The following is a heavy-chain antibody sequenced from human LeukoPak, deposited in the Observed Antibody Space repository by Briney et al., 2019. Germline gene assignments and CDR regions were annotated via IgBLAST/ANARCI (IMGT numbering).Heavy chain of an antibody. CDR1: GFRFSSYA. Sequence: GGSLRLSCAASGFRFSSYAMSWVRQAPGKGLEWVSAISGSGVSTYYADSVKGRFTISRDNSKNTLYLQMNSLRVEDTAVYYCARDLYGSGSYLDYWGQGTLVTVSS. J-gene: IGHJ4*02. CDR3: ARDLYGSGSYLDY. D-gene: IGHD3-10*01. V-gene: IGHV3-23*01. CDR2: ISGSGVST.